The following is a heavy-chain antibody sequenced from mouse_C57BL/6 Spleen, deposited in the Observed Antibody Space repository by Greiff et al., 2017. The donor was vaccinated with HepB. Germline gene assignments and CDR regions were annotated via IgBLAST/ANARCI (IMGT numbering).Heavy chain of an antibody. CDR1: GYSITSGYY. D-gene: IGHD1-1*01. CDR2: ISYDGSN. CDR3: AREPITTVVANWYFDV. Sequence: EVKLMESGPGLVKPSQSLSLTCSVTGYSITSGYYWNWIRQFPGNKLEWMGYISYDGSNNYNPSLKNRISITRDTSKNQFFLKLNSVTTEDTATYYCAREPITTVVANWYFDVWGTGTTVTVSS. J-gene: IGHJ1*03. V-gene: IGHV3-6*01.